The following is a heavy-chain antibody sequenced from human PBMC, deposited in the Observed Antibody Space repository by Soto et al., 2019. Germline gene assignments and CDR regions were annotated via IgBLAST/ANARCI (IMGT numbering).Heavy chain of an antibody. D-gene: IGHD2-15*01. CDR1: GFIFSSYR. Sequence: PGGSLRLSCAASGFIFSSYRMNWVRQAPGKGLEWISSISTNSRYIYYAYSVEGRCTVSKDNSNNSLYLQIDNLRAEETAVYYGVRKQVIGYYYGLDVSGRGTTVNV. V-gene: IGHV3-21*01. J-gene: IGHJ6*01. CDR2: ISTNSRYI. CDR3: VRKQVIGYYYGLDV.